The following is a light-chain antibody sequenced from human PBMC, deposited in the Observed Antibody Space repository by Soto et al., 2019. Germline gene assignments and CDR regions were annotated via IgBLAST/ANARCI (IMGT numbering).Light chain of an antibody. CDR1: QGIWNF. J-gene: IGKJ2*01. Sequence: IQMTQSPSSLSTSIGDRVTISCRASQGIWNFLAWYQQKPGKVPHLLMYAATTLQSGVPSRFSGSGSGTDFTLTISSLQPEDVAIYYCQQRASWPPFTFGQGTKLEV. CDR3: QQRASWPPFT. V-gene: IGKV1-27*01. CDR2: AAT.